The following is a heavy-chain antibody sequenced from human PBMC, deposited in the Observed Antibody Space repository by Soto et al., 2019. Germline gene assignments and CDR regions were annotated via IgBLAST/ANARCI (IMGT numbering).Heavy chain of an antibody. Sequence: QVQLVQSGAEVKKPGSSVKVSCKASGGTFSSYTISWVRQAPGQGLEWMGRIIPILGIANYAQKIQGRVTITADKSTSTAYMELSSLRSEDTAVYYCARAYYSSSSLFHWNDFNYWGKGTLVTVSS. CDR1: GGTFSSYT. J-gene: IGHJ4*02. CDR2: IIPILGIA. V-gene: IGHV1-69*02. CDR3: ARAYYSSSSLFHWNDFNY. D-gene: IGHD6-6*01.